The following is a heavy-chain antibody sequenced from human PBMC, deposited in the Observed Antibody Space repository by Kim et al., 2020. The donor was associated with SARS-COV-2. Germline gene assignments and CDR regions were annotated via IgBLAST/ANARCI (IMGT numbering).Heavy chain of an antibody. V-gene: IGHV1-18*01. Sequence: GNTNYAQKLQGRVTMTTDTSTSTAYMELRSLRSDDTAVYYCARRWRGMDVWGQGTTVTVSS. CDR3: ARRWRGMDV. J-gene: IGHJ6*02. CDR2: GNT.